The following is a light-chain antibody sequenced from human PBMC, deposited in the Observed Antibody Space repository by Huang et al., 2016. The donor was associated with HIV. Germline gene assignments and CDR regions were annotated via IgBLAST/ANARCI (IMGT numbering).Light chain of an antibody. J-gene: IGKJ4*01. CDR3: QQRSNWPT. V-gene: IGKV3-11*01. CDR1: QCVSSY. CDR2: DAS. Sequence: EIVLTQSPATLSLSPGERATLSCRASQCVSSYLAWYQQKPGQAPRLLIYDASNRATGIPARFSGSGSGTDFTLTISSLEPEDFGLYYCQQRSNWPTFGGGTKVEIK.